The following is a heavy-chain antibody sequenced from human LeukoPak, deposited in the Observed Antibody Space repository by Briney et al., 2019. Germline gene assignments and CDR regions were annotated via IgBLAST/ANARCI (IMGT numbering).Heavy chain of an antibody. CDR1: GDSVSSRAAS. CDR2: TYYRSKWYS. J-gene: IGHJ3*02. D-gene: IGHD2-8*01. CDR3: ARDAGNHVLQAFDI. Sequence: SQTLSLTCAISGDSVSSRAASWNCIRQSPSRGLEWLGRTYYRSKWYSEYAGSVRGRITIDADTSKKQFSLQLHSVIHEDMAVYHCARDAGNHVLQAFDIWGQGTMVTVSS. V-gene: IGHV6-1*01.